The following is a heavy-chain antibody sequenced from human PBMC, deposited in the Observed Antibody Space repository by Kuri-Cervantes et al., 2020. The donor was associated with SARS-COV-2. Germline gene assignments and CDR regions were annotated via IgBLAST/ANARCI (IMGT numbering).Heavy chain of an antibody. Sequence: LRLSCTVSGGSISSGGYYWSWIRQPPGKGLEWIGYIYHSGSTYYNPSLKSRVTISVDTSKNQFSLKLSSVTAADTAVYYCARERRVYSSSRGAYYYYYMDVWGKGTTVTVSS. V-gene: IGHV4-30-2*01. D-gene: IGHD6-6*01. CDR3: ARERRVYSSSRGAYYYYYMDV. J-gene: IGHJ6*03. CDR1: GGSISSGGYY. CDR2: IYHSGST.